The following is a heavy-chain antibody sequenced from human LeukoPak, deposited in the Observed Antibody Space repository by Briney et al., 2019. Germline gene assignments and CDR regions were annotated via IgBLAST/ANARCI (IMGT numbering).Heavy chain of an antibody. CDR2: INPNSGGT. CDR3: ASLFYYYDSSGYRA. J-gene: IGHJ4*02. CDR1: GYTFTSYG. D-gene: IGHD3-22*01. V-gene: IGHV1-2*02. Sequence: GASVKVSCKASGYTFTSYGISWVRQAPGQGLEWMGWINPNSGGTNYAQKFQGRVTMTRDTSISTAYMELSRLRSDDTAVYYCASLFYYYDSSGYRAWGQGTLVTVSS.